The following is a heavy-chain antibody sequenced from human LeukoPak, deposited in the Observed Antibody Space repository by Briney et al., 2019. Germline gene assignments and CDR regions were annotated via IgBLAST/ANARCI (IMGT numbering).Heavy chain of an antibody. D-gene: IGHD2-2*01. CDR2: ISYDGSNK. V-gene: IGHV3-30*04. CDR1: GFTFSSYA. Sequence: PRRSLRLSCAASGFTFSSYAMHWVRQAPGKGLEWVAVISYDGSNKYYADSVKGRFTISRDNSKNTLYLQMNSLRAEDTAVYYCARDQGYCSSTSCWSWFDPWGQGTLVTVSS. CDR3: ARDQGYCSSTSCWSWFDP. J-gene: IGHJ5*02.